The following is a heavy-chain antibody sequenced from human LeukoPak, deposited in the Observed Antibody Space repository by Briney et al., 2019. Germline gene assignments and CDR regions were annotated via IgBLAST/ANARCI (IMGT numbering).Heavy chain of an antibody. CDR2: IYTGGTT. CDR1: GFTVNSQY. J-gene: IGHJ6*02. V-gene: IGHV3-66*01. D-gene: IGHD2-2*01. Sequence: GGSLRLSCAASGFTVNSQYMSWVRQAPGKGLEGVSVIYTGGTTHYADSVKGRFTISRDNAKNTLYLQMNSLRAEDTAVYYCARRKVVSAYYYGMDVWGQGTTVTVSS. CDR3: ARRKVVSAYYYGMDV.